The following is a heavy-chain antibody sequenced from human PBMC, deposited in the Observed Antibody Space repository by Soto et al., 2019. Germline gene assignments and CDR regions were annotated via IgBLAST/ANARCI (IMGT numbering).Heavy chain of an antibody. CDR3: SFRGNLVPTGGGFDI. J-gene: IGHJ3*02. V-gene: IGHV2-5*02. CDR1: GFSFSTSVMA. Sequence: QITLKESGPTLVKPTQTLTLTCTLSGFSFSTSVMAVGWIRQPPGKSPECLALIFWDGDKLYSPSLKTRLTPDKDTSENQVVLTMTNMDPVDAGTYYCSFRGNLVPTGGGFDIWGRGTEVTVSS. D-gene: IGHD1-1*01. CDR2: IFWDGDK.